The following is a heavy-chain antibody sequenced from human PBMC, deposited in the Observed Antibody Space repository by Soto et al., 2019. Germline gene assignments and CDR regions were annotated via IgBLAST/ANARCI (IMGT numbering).Heavy chain of an antibody. J-gene: IGHJ4*02. D-gene: IGHD2-21*01. CDR3: ARGYSAVGAY. V-gene: IGHV4-59*12. CDR2: VDYSGST. CDR1: ADSISSYY. Sequence: PSEALSLTSTVSADSISSYYWSWIRQSPGKGLEWIGDVDYSGSTNYNPSLKSRAAISVDTSKKQFSLKLSSSTAADTAVYFCARGYSAVGAYWGQGTVVTVSS.